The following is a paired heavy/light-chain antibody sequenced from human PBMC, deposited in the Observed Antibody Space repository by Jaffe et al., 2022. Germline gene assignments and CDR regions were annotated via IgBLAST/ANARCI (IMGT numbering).Light chain of an antibody. CDR3: QQYHVWPRT. Sequence: EILMTQSPATLSVSPGERVTISCRASQSVSTNLAWYQQKPGQAPRLLLFGSFSRATGVPARFSGSGSVTDFTLTISRLQSEDFALYYCQQYHVWPRTFGQGTTVDI. CDR1: QSVSTN. J-gene: IGKJ1*01. V-gene: IGKV3-15*01. CDR2: GSF.
Heavy chain of an antibody. CDR2: IRHDGSDK. D-gene: IGHD2-8*01. CDR1: GLTFRMYG. CDR3: AKSLYAGDVDGHDAFDV. J-gene: IGHJ3*01. V-gene: IGHV3-30*02. Sequence: IQLMESGGGVVRPGGSLRLSCVGSGLTFRMYGIHWVRRAPGKGLEWVSYIRHDGSDKYYGDSVKGRFSISRDNARNTIYLQMNSLRADDTALYYCAKSLYAGDVDGHDAFDVWGQGTMVTVSS.